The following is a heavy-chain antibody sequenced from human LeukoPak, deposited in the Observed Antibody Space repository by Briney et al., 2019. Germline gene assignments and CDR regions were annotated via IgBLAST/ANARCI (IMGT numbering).Heavy chain of an antibody. J-gene: IGHJ4*02. V-gene: IGHV3-30*02. CDR2: IRYDGSNK. CDR3: ARGGVSFDWSPGGGYYFDY. CDR1: GFTFSSYG. D-gene: IGHD3-9*01. Sequence: PGGSLRLSCAASGFTFSSYGMHWVRQAPGKGLEWVAFIRYDGSNKYYADSVKGRFTISRDNSKNTLYLQMNSLRAEDTAVYYCARGGVSFDWSPGGGYYFDYWGQGTLVTVSS.